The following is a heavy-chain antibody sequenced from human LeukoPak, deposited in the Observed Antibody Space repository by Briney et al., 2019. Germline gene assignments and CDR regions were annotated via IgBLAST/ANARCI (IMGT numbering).Heavy chain of an antibody. Sequence: SETLSLTCTVSGGSISSSSYYWGWVRRPPGKGLEWIVSIYYSGSTYYNPSLKSRVTISVDTSKNQFSLKMSSVTAADTPVYCCARGPYKYDGSGAFDIWGQGTMVTVSS. CDR2: IYYSGST. J-gene: IGHJ3*02. D-gene: IGHD3-22*01. V-gene: IGHV4-39*07. CDR1: GGSISSSSYY. CDR3: ARGPYKYDGSGAFDI.